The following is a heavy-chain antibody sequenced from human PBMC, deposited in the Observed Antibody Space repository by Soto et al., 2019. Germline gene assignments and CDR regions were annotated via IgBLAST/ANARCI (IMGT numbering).Heavy chain of an antibody. D-gene: IGHD1-7*01. Sequence: PSETLSLTCAVSGGSISSGGYSWSWIRQPPGKGLEWIGYIYHSGSTYYNPSLKSRVTISVDRSKNQFSLKLSSVTAADTAVYYCARVWYNWNYYRWFDPWGQGTLVTVPS. J-gene: IGHJ5*02. V-gene: IGHV4-30-2*01. CDR1: GGSISSGGYS. CDR3: ARVWYNWNYYRWFDP. CDR2: IYHSGST.